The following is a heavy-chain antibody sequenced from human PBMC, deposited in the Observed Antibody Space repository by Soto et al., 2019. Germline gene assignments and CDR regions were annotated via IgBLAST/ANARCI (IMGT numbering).Heavy chain of an antibody. V-gene: IGHV4-59*01. Sequence: SETLSLTCTVSGGSISSYYWSWIRQPPGKGLEWIGYIYYSGSTNYNPSLKSRVTISVDTSKNQFSLKLSSVTAADTAVYYCARIAARSRFDYWGQGTLVTVSS. CDR1: GGSISSYY. CDR2: IYYSGST. CDR3: ARIAARSRFDY. D-gene: IGHD6-6*01. J-gene: IGHJ4*02.